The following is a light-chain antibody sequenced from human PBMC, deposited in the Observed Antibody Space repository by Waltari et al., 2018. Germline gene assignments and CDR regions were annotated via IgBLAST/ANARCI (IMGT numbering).Light chain of an antibody. CDR2: QDS. CDR1: KLGDKY. V-gene: IGLV3-1*01. J-gene: IGLJ2*01. Sequence: SYEVTQPPSVSVSPGQTASITCSGDKLGDKYACWYQQKPGQSPVLVIYQDSKRPSGIPERFSGSNSGNTATLTISGTQAMDGADYYCQAWDSSTVVFGGGTKLTVL. CDR3: QAWDSSTVV.